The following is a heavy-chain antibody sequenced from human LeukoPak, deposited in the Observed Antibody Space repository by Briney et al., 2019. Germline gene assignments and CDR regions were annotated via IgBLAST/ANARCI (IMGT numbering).Heavy chain of an antibody. D-gene: IGHD2-21*02. Sequence: PGGSLRLSCAASGFTFSSYAMHWVRQAPGKGLEWVAVISYDGSNKYYADSVKGRFTISRDNSKNTLYLQMNSLRPEDTAVYYCAKDPGAGDCYFDYWGQGTLVTVSS. CDR1: GFTFSSYA. CDR3: AKDPGAGDCYFDY. CDR2: ISYDGSNK. V-gene: IGHV3-30*04. J-gene: IGHJ4*02.